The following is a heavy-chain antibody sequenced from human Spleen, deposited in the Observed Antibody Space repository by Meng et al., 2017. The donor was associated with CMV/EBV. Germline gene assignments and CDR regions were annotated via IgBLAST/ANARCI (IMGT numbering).Heavy chain of an antibody. D-gene: IGHD2-2*02. CDR3: AKARVPAAIRGLDY. CDR1: GFTFSSYA. J-gene: IGHJ4*02. Sequence: GESLKISCVASGFTFSSYAMTWVRQAPGMGLEWVAVISYDGSNKYYADSVKGRFTISRDNSKNTLYLQMNSLRAEDTAVYYCAKARVPAAIRGLDYWGQGTLVTVSS. V-gene: IGHV3-30*18. CDR2: ISYDGSNK.